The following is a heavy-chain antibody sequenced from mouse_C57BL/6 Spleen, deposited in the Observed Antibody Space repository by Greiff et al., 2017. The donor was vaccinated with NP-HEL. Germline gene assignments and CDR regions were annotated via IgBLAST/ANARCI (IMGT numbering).Heavy chain of an antibody. CDR3: ARFDGDHEGFAY. J-gene: IGHJ3*01. D-gene: IGHD2-13*01. CDR2: IHPNSGST. Sequence: QVQLQQPGAELVKPGASVKLSCKASGYTFTSYWMHWVKQRPGQGLEWIGMIHPNSGSTNYNEKFKSKATLTVDKSSSTAYMQLSSLTSEDSAVDYCARFDGDHEGFAYWGQGTLVTVSA. V-gene: IGHV1-64*01. CDR1: GYTFTSYW.